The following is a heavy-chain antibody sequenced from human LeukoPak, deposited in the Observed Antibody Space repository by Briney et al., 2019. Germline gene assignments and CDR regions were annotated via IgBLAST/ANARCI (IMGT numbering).Heavy chain of an antibody. D-gene: IGHD2-15*01. CDR2: TYYRSKWSS. Sequence: PSQTLSLTCAISGDSVSSNSATWTWVRQSPSRGLEWLGRTYYRSKWSSDYEPSVQSRITNNADTSNNQFSLQLDSVTPEDTAVYYCARGLVVVAATRGTSSYYYYMDVWGKGTTVTVSS. CDR1: GDSVSSNSAT. J-gene: IGHJ6*03. V-gene: IGHV6-1*01. CDR3: ARGLVVVAATRGTSSYYYYMDV.